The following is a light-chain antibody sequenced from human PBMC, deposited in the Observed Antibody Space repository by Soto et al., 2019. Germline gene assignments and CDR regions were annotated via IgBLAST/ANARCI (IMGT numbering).Light chain of an antibody. CDR2: DAS. J-gene: IGKJ2*01. CDR1: QSVSSY. Sequence: DIVLTQSPGTLSLSPGERATFSCRASQSVSSYVVWYQQTPGQAPRLLIHDASNRATGIPARFSGSGSGTDFTLTISSLEPEDSAVYYRHQRASWPHAFGQGTKLEIK. V-gene: IGKV3-11*01. CDR3: HQRASWPHA.